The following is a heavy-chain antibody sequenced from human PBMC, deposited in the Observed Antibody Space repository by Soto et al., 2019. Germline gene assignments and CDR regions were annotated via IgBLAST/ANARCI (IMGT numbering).Heavy chain of an antibody. CDR1: GYTFTSYG. V-gene: IGHV1-18*04. CDR2: IGAYNGNT. J-gene: IGHJ5*02. Sequence: ASVKVSCTASGYTFTSYGISWVRQAPGQGLEWMGWIGAYNGNTNYAQKLQGRVTMTTDTSTSTAYMELRSLRSDDTAVYYCARQDRYEILTGYYLNWFDPWGQGTLVTVSS. CDR3: ARQDRYEILTGYYLNWFDP. D-gene: IGHD3-9*01.